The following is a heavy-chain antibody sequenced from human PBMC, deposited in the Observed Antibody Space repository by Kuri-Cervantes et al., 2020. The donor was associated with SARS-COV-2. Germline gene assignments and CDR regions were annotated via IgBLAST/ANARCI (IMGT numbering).Heavy chain of an antibody. CDR1: GFTFSSYS. J-gene: IGHJ6*02. CDR3: ARAPHDYSNYKYYYGMDV. D-gene: IGHD4-11*01. V-gene: IGHV3-21*01. Sequence: GESLKISCAASGFTFSSYSMNWVRQAPGKGLEWVSSISSSSSYIYYADSVKGRFTISRDNAKNSLYLQMNSLRAEDTAVYYCARAPHDYSNYKYYYGMDVWGQGTMVTVSS. CDR2: ISSSSSYI.